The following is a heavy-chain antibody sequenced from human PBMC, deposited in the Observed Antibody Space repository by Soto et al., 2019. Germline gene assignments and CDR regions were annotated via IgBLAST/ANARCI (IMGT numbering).Heavy chain of an antibody. Sequence: QVQLVESGGGVVQPGRSLRLSGAASGFTLSRYAMQWVRQAPGKGLERLAVISFDGYNKFYADSVKGRFTISRDNSKNTLYLQMSSLRTDDTAVYYCARDLNVGYFDLRFHPWGQGTLVCVSS. CDR2: ISFDGYNK. D-gene: IGHD3-9*01. V-gene: IGHV3-30*04. CDR1: GFTLSRYA. CDR3: ARDLNVGYFDLRFHP. J-gene: IGHJ5*02.